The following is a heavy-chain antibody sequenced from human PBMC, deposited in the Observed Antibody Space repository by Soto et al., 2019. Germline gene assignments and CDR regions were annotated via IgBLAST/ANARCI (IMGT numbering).Heavy chain of an antibody. J-gene: IGHJ4*02. V-gene: IGHV3-23*01. CDR1: GFTFSSYA. CDR3: AKASHYDFWSGTQTPFDY. Sequence: EVQLLESGGGLVQPGGSLRLSCAASGFTFSSYAMSWVRQAPGKGLEWVSAISGSGGSTYYADPVKGRFTISRDNSKNTLYLQMNSLRAEDTAVYYCAKASHYDFWSGTQTPFDYWGQGTLVTVSS. D-gene: IGHD3-3*01. CDR2: ISGSGGST.